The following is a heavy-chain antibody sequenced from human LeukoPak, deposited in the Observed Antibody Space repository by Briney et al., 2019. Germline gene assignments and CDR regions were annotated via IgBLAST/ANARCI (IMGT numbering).Heavy chain of an antibody. J-gene: IGHJ4*02. CDR1: GYTFTSYY. CDR3: AKIVRNRGGPNTAMVHRGLDY. CDR2: INPSGGST. V-gene: IGHV1-46*01. Sequence: GASVKVSCKASGYTFTSYYMHWVRQAPGQGLEWMGIINPSGGSTSYAQKFQGRVTMTRDTSTSTVYMELSSLRSEDTAVYYCAKIVRNRGGPNTAMVHRGLDYWGQGTLVTVSS. D-gene: IGHD5-18*01.